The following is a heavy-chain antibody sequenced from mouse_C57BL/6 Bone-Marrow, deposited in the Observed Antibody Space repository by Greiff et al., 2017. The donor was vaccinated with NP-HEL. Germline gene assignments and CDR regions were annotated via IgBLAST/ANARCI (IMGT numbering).Heavy chain of an antibody. CDR2: IDPENGDT. Sequence: EVMLVESGAELVRPGASVKLSCTASGFNIKDDYMHWVKQRPEQGLEWIGWIDPENGDTEYASKFPGKATITADTSSNTAYLQLSSLTSEDTAVYYCTTRVTTVVAKVGYWGQGTTLTVSS. J-gene: IGHJ2*01. CDR3: TTRVTTVVAKVGY. D-gene: IGHD1-1*01. V-gene: IGHV14-4*01. CDR1: GFNIKDDY.